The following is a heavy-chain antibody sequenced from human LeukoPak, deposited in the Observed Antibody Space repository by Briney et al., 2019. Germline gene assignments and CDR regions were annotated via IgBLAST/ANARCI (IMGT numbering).Heavy chain of an antibody. V-gene: IGHV3-21*06. CDR3: LRGDRRDY. Sequence: GGSLRLSCEASGFTFNTYSMNWARQAPGRGLEWVSSIDSSGGYMFYADSVKGRSIISRDNAKDSLYLQMNSLRVEDTAVYYCLRGDRRDYWGQGTLVTVSS. CDR1: GFTFNTYS. J-gene: IGHJ4*02. CDR2: IDSSGGYM.